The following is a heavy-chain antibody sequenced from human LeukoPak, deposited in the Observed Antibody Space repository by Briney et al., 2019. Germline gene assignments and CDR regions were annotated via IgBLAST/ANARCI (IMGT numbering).Heavy chain of an antibody. Sequence: SETLSLTCTVSGGSISSYFWSWLRQPPGEGLEWIGFISSGGDTNYNPSLKSRVSISETTSKGQFSLELSTVTAADTAVYYCASHGDCGGTNCLAFDVWGQGTTVTVSS. V-gene: IGHV4-4*09. D-gene: IGHD2-21*01. CDR1: GGSISSYF. CDR2: ISSGGDT. CDR3: ASHGDCGGTNCLAFDV. J-gene: IGHJ3*01.